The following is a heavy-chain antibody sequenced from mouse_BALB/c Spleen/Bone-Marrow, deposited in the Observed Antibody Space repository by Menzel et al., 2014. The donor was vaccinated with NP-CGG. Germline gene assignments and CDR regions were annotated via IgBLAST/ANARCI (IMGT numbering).Heavy chain of an antibody. J-gene: IGHJ1*01. CDR2: IRNKAKGYTT. CDR1: VFTFSDYY. D-gene: IGHD2-12*01. Sequence: EVKLQESGGGLVQPGGSLRLSCATSVFTFSDYYMSWVRQPPGKALEWLGFIRNKAKGYTTEYIPSVKGRFTISRDNSQSMLYLQMNTLRAGDSATYYCARDRNNDIHWYLDVWGAGTTVTVSS. V-gene: IGHV7-3*02. CDR3: ARDRNNDIHWYLDV.